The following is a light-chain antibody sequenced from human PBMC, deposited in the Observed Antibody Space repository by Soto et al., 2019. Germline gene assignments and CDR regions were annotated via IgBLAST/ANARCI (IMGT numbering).Light chain of an antibody. CDR3: LCFYSVVHVV. J-gene: IGLJ2*01. CDR1: TGPVTSGHY. V-gene: IGLV7-46*01. Sequence: QAVVTQEPSLTVSPGGTVTLTCGSSTGPVTSGHYPCWFQQKPGPAPRTLIYDTSNKQSCTPARFSGSLLGGTAALTLSGEPPEEAADYYCLCFYSVVHVVFGEGTQLTVL. CDR2: DTS.